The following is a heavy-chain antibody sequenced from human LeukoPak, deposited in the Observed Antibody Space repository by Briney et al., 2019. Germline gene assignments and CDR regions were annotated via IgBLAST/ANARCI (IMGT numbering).Heavy chain of an antibody. J-gene: IGHJ4*02. D-gene: IGHD3-22*01. CDR2: ISGSGGST. V-gene: IGHV3-23*01. CDR1: GFTFSSYA. Sequence: GGSPRLSCAASGFTFSSYAMSWVRQAPGKGLEWVSAISGSGGSTYYADSVKGRFTISRDNSKNTLYLQMNSLRAEDMAVYYCAKRVYDSSGYYFGYYFDYWGQGTLVTASS. CDR3: AKRVYDSSGYYFGYYFDY.